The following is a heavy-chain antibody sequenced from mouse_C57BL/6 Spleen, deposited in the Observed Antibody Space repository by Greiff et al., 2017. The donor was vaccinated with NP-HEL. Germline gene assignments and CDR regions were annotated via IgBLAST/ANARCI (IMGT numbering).Heavy chain of an antibody. D-gene: IGHD1-1*01. CDR3: ARSGYYGSSYKGAMDY. CDR1: GYAFSSYW. Sequence: QVHVKQSGAELVKPGASVKISCKASGYAFSSYWMNWVKQRPGKGLEWIGQIYPGDGDTNYNGKFKGKATLTADKSSSTAYMQLSSLTSEDSAVYFCARSGYYGSSYKGAMDYWGQGTSVTVSS. CDR2: IYPGDGDT. V-gene: IGHV1-80*01. J-gene: IGHJ4*01.